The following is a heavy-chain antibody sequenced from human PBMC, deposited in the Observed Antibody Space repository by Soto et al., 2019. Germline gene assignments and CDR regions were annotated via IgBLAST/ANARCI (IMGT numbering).Heavy chain of an antibody. V-gene: IGHV1-18*01. Sequence: GASVKVSCKASGYSFTNYDISWVRQAPGQGLEWMGWISPYNGDTNYAQKLQDRVTMTTDTSTSTAYMELRSLRSDDTAVYYCARYCSSTSCDHYFDYWGQGTLVTVS. CDR1: GYSFTNYD. D-gene: IGHD2-2*01. CDR2: ISPYNGDT. CDR3: ARYCSSTSCDHYFDY. J-gene: IGHJ4*02.